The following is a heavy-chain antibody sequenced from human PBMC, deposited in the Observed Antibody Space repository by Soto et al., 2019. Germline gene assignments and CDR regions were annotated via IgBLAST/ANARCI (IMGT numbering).Heavy chain of an antibody. CDR3: AKDGYFDLSTGTGYFYYGLDV. V-gene: IGHV3-23*01. CDR2: IGGNGDTI. CDR1: GFTLSSYA. J-gene: IGHJ6*02. D-gene: IGHD3-9*01. Sequence: GGSLRLSCAASGFTLSSYAMTWVRQAPGKGLEWVSVIGGNGDTIYYADSVKGRFTISRDNSKNTLFLKMDSLRAEDTAVYFCAKDGYFDLSTGTGYFYYGLDVWGQGTTVTVSS.